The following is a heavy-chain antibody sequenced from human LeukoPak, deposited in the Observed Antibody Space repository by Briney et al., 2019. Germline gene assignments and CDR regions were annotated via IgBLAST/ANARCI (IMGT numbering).Heavy chain of an antibody. CDR3: ASRTLSSGWLIDY. CDR1: GFTFSSYA. CDR2: ISGSGGST. V-gene: IGHV3-23*01. Sequence: GGSLRLSCAASGFTFSSYAMSWVRQAPGKGLEWVSAISGSGGSTYYADSVKGRFTISRDNSKNTLYLQMNSLRAEDTAVYYCASRTLSSGWLIDYWGQGTLVTVSS. J-gene: IGHJ4*02. D-gene: IGHD6-19*01.